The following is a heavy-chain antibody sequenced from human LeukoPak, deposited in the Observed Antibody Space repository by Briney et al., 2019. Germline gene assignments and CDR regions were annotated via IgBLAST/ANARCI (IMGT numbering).Heavy chain of an antibody. CDR2: ISYDGSNK. Sequence: QPGRPLRLSCAASGFTFSSYAMHWVRQAPGKGLEWVAVISYDGSNKYYADSVKGRFTISRDNSKNTLYLQMNSLRAEDTAVYYCARSSSYGDYSFDYWGQGTLVTVSS. CDR3: ARSSSYGDYSFDY. CDR1: GFTFSSYA. J-gene: IGHJ4*02. V-gene: IGHV3-30-3*01. D-gene: IGHD4-17*01.